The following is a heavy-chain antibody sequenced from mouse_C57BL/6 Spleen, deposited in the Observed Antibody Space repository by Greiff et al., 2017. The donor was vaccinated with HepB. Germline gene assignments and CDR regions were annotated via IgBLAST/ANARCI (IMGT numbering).Heavy chain of an antibody. CDR3: ALSLRGVDY. V-gene: IGHV1-69*01. CDR2: IDPSDSYT. J-gene: IGHJ2*01. CDR1: GYTFTSYW. D-gene: IGHD1-1*01. Sequence: VQLQQPGAELVMPGASVKLSCKASGYTFTSYWMHWVKQRPGQGLEWIGEIDPSDSYTNYNQKFKGKSTLTVDKSSSTAYMQLSSLTSEDSAVYYCALSLRGVDYWGQGTTLTVSS.